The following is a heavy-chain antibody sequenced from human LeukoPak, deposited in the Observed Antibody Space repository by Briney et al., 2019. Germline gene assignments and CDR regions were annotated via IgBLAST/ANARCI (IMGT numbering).Heavy chain of an antibody. CDR1: GYSFTSYW. D-gene: IGHD2-21*02. Sequence: GESLKISCKGSGYSFTSYWIGWVRQMPGKGLEWMGIIYPGDSDTRYSPSFQGQVTISADKSISTAYLQWSSLKASDTAMYYCARHDNPSGDDCYDLCPLLPDYWGQGTLVTVSS. J-gene: IGHJ4*02. V-gene: IGHV5-51*01. CDR3: ARHDNPSGDDCYDLCPLLPDY. CDR2: IYPGDSDT.